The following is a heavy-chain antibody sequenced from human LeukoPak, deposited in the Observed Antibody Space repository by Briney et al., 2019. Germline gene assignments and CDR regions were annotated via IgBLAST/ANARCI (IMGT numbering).Heavy chain of an antibody. CDR2: INPSGGST. Sequence: GASVKVSCKASGYTFSSYYIHWVRQAPGQGLEWMGIINPSGGSTTYAQKFQGRVTMTRDTSTSTAYMELSSLRSEDTAVYYCARDVEGDFDYWGQGTLVTVSS. CDR3: ARDVEGDFDY. CDR1: GYTFSSYY. V-gene: IGHV1-46*01. J-gene: IGHJ4*02.